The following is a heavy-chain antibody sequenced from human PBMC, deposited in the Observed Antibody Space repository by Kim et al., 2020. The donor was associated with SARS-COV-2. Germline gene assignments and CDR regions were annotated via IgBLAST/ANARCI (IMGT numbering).Heavy chain of an antibody. V-gene: IGHV3-11*03. D-gene: IGHD6-13*01. CDR3: ARSIAAAGTLYYYGMDV. J-gene: IGHJ6*02. CDR1: GFTFSDYY. CDR2: ISSSSSYT. Sequence: GGSLRLSCAASGFTFSDYYMSWIRQAPGKGLEWVSYISSSSSYTNYADSVKGRFTISRDNAKNSLYLQMNSLRAEDTAVYYCARSIAAAGTLYYYGMDVWGQGTTVTVSS.